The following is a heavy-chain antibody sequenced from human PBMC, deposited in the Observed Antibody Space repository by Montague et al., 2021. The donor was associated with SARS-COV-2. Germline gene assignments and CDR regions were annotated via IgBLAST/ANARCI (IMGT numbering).Heavy chain of an antibody. V-gene: IGHV4-39*01. Sequence: SETLSLTCTVSGGSMMSPSFHWDWIRQAPGKGLEWIGSIYYGGTTYFNPSLRSRVTLSVDTPRSQFSLELSSVTAADTAVYYCARRLTGWTGYAKSVYFDYWGQGLLVTVSS. CDR2: IYYGGTT. CDR3: ARRLTGWTGYAKSVYFDY. J-gene: IGHJ4*02. D-gene: IGHD3/OR15-3a*01. CDR1: GGSMMSPSFH.